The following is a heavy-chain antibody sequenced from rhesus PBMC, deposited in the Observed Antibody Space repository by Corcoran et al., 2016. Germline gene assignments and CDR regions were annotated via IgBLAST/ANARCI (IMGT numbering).Heavy chain of an antibody. J-gene: IGHJ4*01. Sequence: QLQLQESGPGLVTPSETLSVTCAVSGGSISRSYWSWNRQAPGKGREWIGYIYGSGSSTNYNPSLKSRVTLSVDTSKNQLSLKLSSVTTADTAVYYCARGSSGWYYYFDYWGQGVLVTVSS. CDR3: ARGSSGWYYYFDY. V-gene: IGHV4-169*01. D-gene: IGHD6-31*01. CDR1: GGSISRSY. CDR2: IYGSGSST.